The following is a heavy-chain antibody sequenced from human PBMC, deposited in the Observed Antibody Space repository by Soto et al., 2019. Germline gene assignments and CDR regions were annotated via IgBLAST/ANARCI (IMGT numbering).Heavy chain of an antibody. CDR3: AKYYYDRSGSPLAFDY. V-gene: IGHV3-23*01. CDR2: ISGSGGTT. D-gene: IGHD3-22*01. Sequence: EVQLLESGGGLVQPGGSLRLSCAASGFTFSKYALSWVRQAPGKGLEWVSAISGSGGTTHYADSVKGRVTIPRDNSKDTVFLQMNSLRAEDTAVYSCAKYYYDRSGSPLAFDYWGQGTLVTVSS. CDR1: GFTFSKYA. J-gene: IGHJ4*02.